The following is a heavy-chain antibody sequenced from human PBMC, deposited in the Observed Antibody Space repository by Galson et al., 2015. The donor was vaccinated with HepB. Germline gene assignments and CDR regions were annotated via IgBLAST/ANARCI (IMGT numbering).Heavy chain of an antibody. J-gene: IGHJ3*02. CDR2: ISTNSGNT. CDR3: ARDVRYAFEM. D-gene: IGHD3-10*02. V-gene: IGHV1-18*01. CDR1: GYTFTRNG. Sequence: GYTFTRNGISWVRQAPGQGLEWMGWISTNSGNTYYAQKFQDRLIMTTERSTSTAYMELRSLTSDDTAFYYCARDVRYAFEMWGQGTMVTVS.